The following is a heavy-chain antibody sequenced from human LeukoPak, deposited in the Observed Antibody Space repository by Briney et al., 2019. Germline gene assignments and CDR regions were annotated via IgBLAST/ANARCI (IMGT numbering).Heavy chain of an antibody. J-gene: IGHJ5*02. V-gene: IGHV3-21*01. D-gene: IGHD1-1*01. CDR3: ATTHNDP. CDR1: GFTFSSNS. CDR2: ISNNSSYI. Sequence: PGGSLRLSCAVSGFTFSSNSMNWVRQAPGKGLEWLSSISNNSSYINYADSVKGRFTISRDNAKHSLYLQMNSLRAEDTAVYYCATTHNDPWGQGPLVTVYS.